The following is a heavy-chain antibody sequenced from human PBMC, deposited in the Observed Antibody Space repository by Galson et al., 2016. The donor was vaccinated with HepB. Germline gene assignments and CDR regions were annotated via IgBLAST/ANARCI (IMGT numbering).Heavy chain of an antibody. CDR2: ISYTGTT. J-gene: IGHJ4*01. V-gene: IGHV4-31*03. CDR3: SSYFDWATRFNYLDF. Sequence: TLSLTCTVSGDSLISGGYYWSWVHQQPGQGLQWIGYISYTGTTYYNPSLRSRRDISMNSSENRFFLNLTSVTAAYTAMYYCSSYFDWATRFNYLDFWGHGILVTVAS. CDR1: GDSLISGGYY. D-gene: IGHD3-9*01.